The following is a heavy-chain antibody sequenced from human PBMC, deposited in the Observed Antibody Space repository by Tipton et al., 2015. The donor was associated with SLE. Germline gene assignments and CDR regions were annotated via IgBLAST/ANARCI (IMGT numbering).Heavy chain of an antibody. D-gene: IGHD6-6*01. CDR1: GFTLSSYA. V-gene: IGHV3-33*06. Sequence: SLRLSCAASGFTLSSYAMSWVRQAPGKGLEGVAVIWYDGSNKYYADSVKGRFTISRDNSKNTLYLQMNSLRAEDTAVYYCAKGRGDSSSPLFDYWGQGTLVTVSS. CDR2: IWYDGSNK. J-gene: IGHJ4*02. CDR3: AKGRGDSSSPLFDY.